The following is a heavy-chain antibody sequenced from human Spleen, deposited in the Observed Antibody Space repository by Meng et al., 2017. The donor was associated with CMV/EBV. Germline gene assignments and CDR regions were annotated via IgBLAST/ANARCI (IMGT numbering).Heavy chain of an antibody. Sequence: SVKVSCKASGGLSRTSVISWVRQAPGQGLEWMGGVIPMVGRTNYGQKFQGRVTITADKSATTAHMELHSLRSEDTAVYYCAISRVLSTSTSRPPTYGMDVWGQGTTVTVSS. V-gene: IGHV1-69*10. CDR2: VIPMVGRT. CDR1: GGLSRTSV. D-gene: IGHD2/OR15-2a*01. J-gene: IGHJ6*02. CDR3: AISRVLSTSTSRPPTYGMDV.